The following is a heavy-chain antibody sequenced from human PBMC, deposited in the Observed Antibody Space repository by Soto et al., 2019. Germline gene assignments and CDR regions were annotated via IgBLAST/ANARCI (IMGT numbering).Heavy chain of an antibody. V-gene: IGHV4-31*03. J-gene: IGHJ5*02. D-gene: IGHD3-22*01. CDR1: GDSFTSGGYY. Sequence: QVQLQESGPGLVKPSQTLSLTCTVSGDSFTSGGYYWSWLRQHPGKGLEWIGYIYFSGSTFYNPSLKSRVTMSVDTSKNHFSLKLSSVTAADTAVYYCARMYDASGNNWFDPWGQGTLVTVSS. CDR2: IYFSGST. CDR3: ARMYDASGNNWFDP.